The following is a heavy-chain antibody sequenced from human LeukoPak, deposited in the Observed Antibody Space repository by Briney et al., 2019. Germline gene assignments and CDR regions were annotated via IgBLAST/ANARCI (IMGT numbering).Heavy chain of an antibody. J-gene: IGHJ4*02. V-gene: IGHV3-11*01. Sequence: GGSLRLSCAASGFTFSDYYMSWIRQAPGKGLEWVSYISSSGSTIYYADSVKGRFTISRDNAKNSLYLQMNSLRAEDTAVYYCARGGRRALYCSSISCSSLLTYWGQGTLVTVSS. D-gene: IGHD2-2*01. CDR3: ARGGRRALYCSSISCSSLLTY. CDR2: ISSSGSTI. CDR1: GFTFSDYY.